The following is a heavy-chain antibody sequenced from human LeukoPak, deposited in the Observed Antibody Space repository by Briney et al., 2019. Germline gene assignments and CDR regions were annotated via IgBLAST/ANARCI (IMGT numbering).Heavy chain of an antibody. V-gene: IGHV5-51*01. CDR2: IYPGDSDA. Sequence: PGESLRISCKGSGYSFANSWVAWVRQMPGKGLEWMGIIYPGDSDARYSPSFQGQVTISADKSISTAYLQWSSLKASDTAMYYCARHTGNYGDYAFDYWGLGTLVTVSS. D-gene: IGHD4-17*01. CDR3: ARHTGNYGDYAFDY. CDR1: GYSFANSW. J-gene: IGHJ4*02.